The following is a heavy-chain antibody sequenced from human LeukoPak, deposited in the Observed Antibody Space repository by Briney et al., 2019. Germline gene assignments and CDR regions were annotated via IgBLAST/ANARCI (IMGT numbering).Heavy chain of an antibody. CDR3: ARDQVVVPAALNYYYYGMDV. CDR1: GYTFTIYA. CDR2: INTNTGNP. J-gene: IGHJ6*02. V-gene: IGHV7-4-1*02. Sequence: ASVKVSCKASGYTFTIYAMNWVRQAPGQGLEWMGWINTNTGNPTYARGFTGRFVFSLGTSVSTAYLQISSLKAEDTAVYYCARDQVVVPAALNYYYYGMDVWGQGTTVTVSS. D-gene: IGHD2-2*01.